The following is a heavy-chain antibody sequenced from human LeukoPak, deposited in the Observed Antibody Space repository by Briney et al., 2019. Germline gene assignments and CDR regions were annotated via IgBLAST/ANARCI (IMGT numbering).Heavy chain of an antibody. CDR2: IYTSGST. CDR1: RGSPTSYN. D-gene: IGHD3-3*01. CDR3: ARGFGDFWSGYYFDY. J-gene: IGHJ4*02. V-gene: IGHV4-4*07. Sequence: PSETLCPTCTVPRGSPTSYNWSCIRQTAGKRLEWIGRIYTSGSTNYNPSPKSRVTTSVYTSQNKFSLKLSSLTATPQSAYYAARGFGDFWSGYYFDYSGQGTLVTVSS.